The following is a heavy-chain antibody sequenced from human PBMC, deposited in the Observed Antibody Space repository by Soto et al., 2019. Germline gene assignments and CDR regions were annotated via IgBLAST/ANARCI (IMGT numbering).Heavy chain of an antibody. CDR1: GYSVTSYW. Sequence: GGSLKISCKVSGYSVTSYWMGWVRQMPGKGLEWMGIIYPGDSDTRYSPSFQGQFTISADKSISTAYLQWSSLTTSDTAMYYCARHQRVVADPYYYYGMDVWGQGTTVTVSS. J-gene: IGHJ6*02. CDR3: ARHQRVVADPYYYYGMDV. CDR2: IYPGDSDT. V-gene: IGHV5-51*01. D-gene: IGHD3-22*01.